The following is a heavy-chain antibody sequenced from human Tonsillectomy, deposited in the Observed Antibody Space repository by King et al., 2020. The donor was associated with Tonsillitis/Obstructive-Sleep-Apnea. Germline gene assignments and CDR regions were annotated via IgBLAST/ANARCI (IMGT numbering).Heavy chain of an antibody. CDR3: ATGGTGSSSSYYYYYGMDV. D-gene: IGHD6-6*01. Sequence: VQLVESGGVVVQPGGSLRLSCAASGFTFDDYIMHWVRQAPGKGLEWVSLISWDGGSTYYADSVKGRFTISRDNSKNSLYLQMNSLRTEDTALYYCATGGTGSSSSYYYYYGMDVWGQGTTVTVSS. V-gene: IGHV3-43*01. CDR1: GFTFDDYI. J-gene: IGHJ6*02. CDR2: ISWDGGST.